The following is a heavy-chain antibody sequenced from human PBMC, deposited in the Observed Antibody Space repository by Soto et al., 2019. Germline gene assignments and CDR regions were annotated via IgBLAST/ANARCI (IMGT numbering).Heavy chain of an antibody. Sequence: QVQLVESGGGVVQPGRSQRLSCAGSGFTFNTYDMHWVRQAPHKGLVWVAFVSYDGSNKYYADSVKGRFSVSRDNSKNTLYLQMNSLRAGDTAVYYCAKTLVSSDDDSFYYALDVWGQGTSVIVSS. CDR3: AKTLVSSDDDSFYYALDV. V-gene: IGHV3-30*18. J-gene: IGHJ6*02. CDR2: VSYDGSNK. CDR1: GFTFNTYD. D-gene: IGHD2-8*02.